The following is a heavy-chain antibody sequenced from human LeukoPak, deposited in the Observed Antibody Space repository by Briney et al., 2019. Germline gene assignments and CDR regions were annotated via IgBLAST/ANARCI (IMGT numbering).Heavy chain of an antibody. CDR2: INHSGST. D-gene: IGHD2-15*01. CDR1: GGSISSYY. CDR3: ARGPVAYCSGGSCYSLRRNWFDP. V-gene: IGHV4-34*01. Sequence: PSETLSLTCTVSGGSISSYYWSWIRQPPGKGLEWIGEINHSGSTNYNPSLKSRVTISVDTSKNQFSLKLSSVTAADTAVYYCARGPVAYCSGGSCYSLRRNWFDPWGQGTLVTVSS. J-gene: IGHJ5*02.